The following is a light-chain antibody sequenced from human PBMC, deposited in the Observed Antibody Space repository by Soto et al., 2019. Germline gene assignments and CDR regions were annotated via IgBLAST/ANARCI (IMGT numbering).Light chain of an antibody. Sequence: EIVLTQSPGTLSLSPGERATLCCRASQSVSSSYLAWYQQKPGQAPRLLIYGASNRATGIPARFSGSGSGTDFTLTISSLEPEDFAVYYCQQRGHWPRTFGQGTKVDIK. J-gene: IGKJ1*01. CDR2: GAS. CDR3: QQRGHWPRT. CDR1: QSVSSSY. V-gene: IGKV3-20*01.